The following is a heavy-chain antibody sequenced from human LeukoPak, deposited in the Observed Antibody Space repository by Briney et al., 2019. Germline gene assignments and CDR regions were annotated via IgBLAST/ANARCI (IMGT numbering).Heavy chain of an antibody. D-gene: IGHD2-2*01. CDR3: ASQVVPAALDP. V-gene: IGHV4-31*03. J-gene: IGHJ5*02. Sequence: SETLSLTCTVSGGSISSGGYYWSWIRQHPGKGLEWIGYIYYSGSTYYNPSLKSRVTISVDRSKNQFSLKLSSVTAADTAVYYCASQVVPAALDPWGQGTLVTVSS. CDR1: GGSISSGGYY. CDR2: IYYSGST.